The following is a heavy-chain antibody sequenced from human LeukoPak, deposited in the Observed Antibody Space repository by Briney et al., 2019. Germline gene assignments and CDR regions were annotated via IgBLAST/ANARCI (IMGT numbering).Heavy chain of an antibody. J-gene: IGHJ4*02. CDR1: GFTFSSYG. D-gene: IGHD3-10*01. V-gene: IGHV3-30*18. CDR2: ISYDGSNK. Sequence: PGRSLRLSCAASGFTFSSYGMHWVRQAPGKGLEWVAVISYDGSNKCYADSVKGRFTISRDNSKNTLYLQMNSLRAEDTAVYYCAKDQQLLWFRELFSGDFDYWGQGTLVTVSS. CDR3: AKDQQLLWFRELFSGDFDY.